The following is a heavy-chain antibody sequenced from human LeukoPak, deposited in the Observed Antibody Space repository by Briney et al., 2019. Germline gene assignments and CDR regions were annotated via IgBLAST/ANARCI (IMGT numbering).Heavy chain of an antibody. Sequence: WASVKVSCKASGGTFSSYAISWVRQAPGQGLEWMGGIIPIFGTANYAQKFQGRVTITADESTSTAYMELSSLRSEDTAVYYCARAMVRGAEGYYYGMDVWGKGTTVTVSS. D-gene: IGHD3-10*01. CDR2: IIPIFGTA. CDR1: GGTFSSYA. J-gene: IGHJ6*04. CDR3: ARAMVRGAEGYYYGMDV. V-gene: IGHV1-69*01.